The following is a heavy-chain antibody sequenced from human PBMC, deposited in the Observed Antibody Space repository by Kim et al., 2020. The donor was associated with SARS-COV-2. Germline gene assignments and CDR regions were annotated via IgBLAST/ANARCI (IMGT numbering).Heavy chain of an antibody. D-gene: IGHD2-2*01. Sequence: ASVKVSCKASGYTFTSYGISWVRQAPGQGLEWMGWISAYNGNTNYAQKLQGRVTMTTDTSTSTAYMELRSLRSDDTAVYYCARAHIVVVPAAISYSNYVPNWFDPWGQGTLVTVSS. J-gene: IGHJ5*02. CDR2: ISAYNGNT. CDR3: ARAHIVVVPAAISYSNYVPNWFDP. V-gene: IGHV1-18*01. CDR1: GYTFTSYG.